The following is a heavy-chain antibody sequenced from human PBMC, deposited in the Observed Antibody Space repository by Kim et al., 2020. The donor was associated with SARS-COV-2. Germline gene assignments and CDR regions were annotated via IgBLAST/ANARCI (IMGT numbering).Heavy chain of an antibody. J-gene: IGHJ2*01. Sequence: SVKGRFTISRDNSKNTLYLQMNSLRAEDTAVYYCARDLGVVVAATEYFDLWGRGTLVTVSS. D-gene: IGHD2-15*01. CDR3: ARDLGVVVAATEYFDL. V-gene: IGHV3-30*07.